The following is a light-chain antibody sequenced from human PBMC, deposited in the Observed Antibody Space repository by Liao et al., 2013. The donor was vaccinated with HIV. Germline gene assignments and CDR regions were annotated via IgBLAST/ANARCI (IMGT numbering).Light chain of an antibody. CDR1: NIGSKS. CDR3: QVWDSSSRHPV. CDR2: YDS. V-gene: IGLV3-21*04. J-gene: IGLJ3*02. Sequence: SYELTQPPSVSVAPGKTARITCGGNNIGSKSVHWYQQKSGQAPMMVISYDSDRPSGIPERFSGSNSGDTAALTISGVEAGDEADYYCQVWDSSSRHPVFGGGTKLTVL.